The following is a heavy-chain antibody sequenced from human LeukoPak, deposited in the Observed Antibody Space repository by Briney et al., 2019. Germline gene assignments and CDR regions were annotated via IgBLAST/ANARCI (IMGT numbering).Heavy chain of an antibody. CDR1: GGTFSSYA. CDR3: ARDIRSVLAMDV. Sequence: SVKVSCKASGGTFSSYAISWVRQAPGQGLEWMGGIIPIFGXAXYAXXXQGRVTITADESTSTAYMELSSLRSEDTAVYYCARDIRSVLAMDVWGQGTTVTVSS. D-gene: IGHD2-21*01. V-gene: IGHV1-69*01. CDR2: IIPIFGXA. J-gene: IGHJ6*02.